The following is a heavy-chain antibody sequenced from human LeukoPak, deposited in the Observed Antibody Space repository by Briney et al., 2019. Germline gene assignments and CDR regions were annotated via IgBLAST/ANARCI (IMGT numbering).Heavy chain of an antibody. CDR3: ARDSLGSMEY. Sequence: GASVKVSCKPSGYTFTSHGITWVRQAPGQGLEWVGWISAYNGNTKYAQRFQGRVTMTTDASTSTVYMELRSLRSDDTAVYYCARDSLGSMEYWGQGTLVTVSS. CDR1: GYTFTSHG. V-gene: IGHV1-18*01. J-gene: IGHJ4*02. CDR2: ISAYNGNT. D-gene: IGHD3-16*01.